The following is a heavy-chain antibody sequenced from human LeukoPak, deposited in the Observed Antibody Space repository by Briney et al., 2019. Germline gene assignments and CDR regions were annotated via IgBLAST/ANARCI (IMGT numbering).Heavy chain of an antibody. CDR3: ARDEAVTATGHWFDP. J-gene: IGHJ5*02. CDR2: ISAYNGNT. CDR1: GGTFSSYA. V-gene: IGHV1-18*01. Sequence: ASVKVSCKASGGTFSSYAISWVRQAPGQGLEWMGWISAYNGNTNYAQKLQGRVTMTTDTSTSTAYMELRSLRSDDTAVYYCARDEAVTATGHWFDPWGQGTLVTVSS. D-gene: IGHD2-21*02.